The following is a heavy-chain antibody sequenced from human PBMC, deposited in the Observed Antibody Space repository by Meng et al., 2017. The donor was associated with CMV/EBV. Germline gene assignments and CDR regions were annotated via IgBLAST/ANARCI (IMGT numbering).Heavy chain of an antibody. D-gene: IGHD1-1*01. CDR3: ARHRPNWNRDY. V-gene: IGHV5-10-1*01. CDR2: IDTIHSST. J-gene: IGHJ4*02. Sequence: SSHCSAYLFTRSWLSWVRQMPGTRLESVSKIDTIHSSTTYSPSFHAHVTISADNSISTAYLQLSSLKASDTAIYYCARHRPNWNRDYWGQGTLVTVSS. CDR1: AYLFTRSW.